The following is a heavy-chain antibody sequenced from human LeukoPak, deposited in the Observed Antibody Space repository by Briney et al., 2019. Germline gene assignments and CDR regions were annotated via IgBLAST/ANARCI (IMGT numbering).Heavy chain of an antibody. V-gene: IGHV5-51*03. D-gene: IGHD6-6*01. CDR3: ARRPYSSSSYFDY. CDR1: GYSFTRYW. CDR2: IYPGDSDT. Sequence: GESLKISCKGSGYSFTRYWIGWVRQMPGKGLEWMGIIYPGDSDTSYSPSFQGQVTISADKSISTAYLQWSSLKASDTAMYYCARRPYSSSSYFDYWGQGTLVTVSS. J-gene: IGHJ4*02.